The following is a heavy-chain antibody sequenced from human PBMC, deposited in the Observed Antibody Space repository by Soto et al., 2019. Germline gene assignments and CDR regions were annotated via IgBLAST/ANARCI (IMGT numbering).Heavy chain of an antibody. Sequence: QVQLVQSGAEVKKPGSSVKVSCKASGGTFSSYAISWVRQAPGQGLEWMGGIIPIFGTANYAQKFQGRVTITADESTSTAYMELSSLRSEDTDVYYCARGGLQLWLAPTYYYGMDVWGQGSTVTVYS. V-gene: IGHV1-69*01. CDR3: ARGGLQLWLAPTYYYGMDV. CDR1: GGTFSSYA. CDR2: IIPIFGTA. J-gene: IGHJ6*02. D-gene: IGHD5-18*01.